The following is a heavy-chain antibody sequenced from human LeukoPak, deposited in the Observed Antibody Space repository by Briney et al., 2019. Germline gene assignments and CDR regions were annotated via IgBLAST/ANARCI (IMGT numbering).Heavy chain of an antibody. J-gene: IGHJ3*02. CDR3: ARGRGGLRFLEWYPDAFDI. Sequence: PGGSLRLSCAASGFTFSSYAMSWVRQAPGKGLEWVSSISSSSSYIYYADSVKGRFTISRDNAKNSLYLQMNSLRAEDTAVYYCARGRGGLRFLEWYPDAFDIWGQGTMVTVSS. CDR1: GFTFSSYA. CDR2: ISSSSSYI. D-gene: IGHD3-3*01. V-gene: IGHV3-21*01.